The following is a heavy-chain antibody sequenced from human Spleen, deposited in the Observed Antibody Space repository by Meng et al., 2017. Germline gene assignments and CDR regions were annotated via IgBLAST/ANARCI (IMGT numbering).Heavy chain of an antibody. J-gene: IGHJ4*02. D-gene: IGHD2-8*01. CDR2: IESDGSST. V-gene: IGHV3-74*01. CDR3: AMSWGANGVDY. Sequence: EVRLVESGGGLVQPGGSLRLSCAASGFTFSKYWMHWVRQAPEKGLVWVSRIESDGSSTNYADSVQGRFTISRDNAKNTLYLQMDSLRAEDTALYNCAMSWGANGVDYWGQGTLVTVSS. CDR1: GFTFSKYW.